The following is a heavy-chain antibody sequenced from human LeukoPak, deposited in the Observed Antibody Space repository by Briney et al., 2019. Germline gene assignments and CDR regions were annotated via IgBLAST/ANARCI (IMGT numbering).Heavy chain of an antibody. J-gene: IGHJ6*03. Sequence: TPSETLSLTCTVSGGSISSYYWSWIRQPPGKGLEWIGNIYYSGSTNYNPSLESRVTISVDTSKNQFSLKLSSVTAADTAVYYCTRGSIAYYYMDVWGKGTTVTISS. CDR1: GGSISSYY. CDR3: TRGSIAYYYMDV. V-gene: IGHV4-59*01. CDR2: IYYSGST. D-gene: IGHD3-22*01.